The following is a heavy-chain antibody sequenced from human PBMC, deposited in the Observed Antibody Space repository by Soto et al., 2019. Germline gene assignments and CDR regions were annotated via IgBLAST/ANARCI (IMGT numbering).Heavy chain of an antibody. D-gene: IGHD1-1*01. CDR2: ISSSSSYI. CDR3: ARGERQFYYYYGMDV. Sequence: VQLVESGGGLVKPGGSLRLSCAASGFTFSSYSMNWVRQAPGKGLEWVSSISSSSSYIYYADSVKGRFTISRDNAKNSLYLQMNSLRAEDTAVYYCARGERQFYYYYGMDVWGQGATVTVS. CDR1: GFTFSSYS. J-gene: IGHJ6*02. V-gene: IGHV3-21*01.